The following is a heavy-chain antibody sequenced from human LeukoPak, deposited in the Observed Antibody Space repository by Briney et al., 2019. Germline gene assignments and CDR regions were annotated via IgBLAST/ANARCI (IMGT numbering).Heavy chain of an antibody. CDR2: IYPGDSDT. Sequence: GASLKISCKGSGSSFTNYWIGWVRSMPGKGLEWMGIIYPGDSDTRYSPSFQGQVTISADKSISTAYLQWSGLKASDTAMYYCARSPLGYCSGNSCSYFEYWGQGTLVTVSS. CDR3: ARSPLGYCSGNSCSYFEY. V-gene: IGHV5-51*01. J-gene: IGHJ4*02. D-gene: IGHD2-15*01. CDR1: GSSFTNYW.